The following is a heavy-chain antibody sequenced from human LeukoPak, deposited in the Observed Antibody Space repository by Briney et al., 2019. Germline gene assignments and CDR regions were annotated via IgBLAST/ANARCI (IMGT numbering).Heavy chain of an antibody. CDR2: IYHSGIT. Sequence: SETLSLTCAVYGGSFSGYYWSWIRQPPGKGLEWIGSIYHSGITYYNPSLKSRVTISVDTSKNQFSLKLSSVTAADTAVYYCAKHLRYFDWLLRDFWGQGTLVTVSS. J-gene: IGHJ4*02. V-gene: IGHV4-34*01. D-gene: IGHD3-9*01. CDR1: GGSFSGYY. CDR3: AKHLRYFDWLLRDF.